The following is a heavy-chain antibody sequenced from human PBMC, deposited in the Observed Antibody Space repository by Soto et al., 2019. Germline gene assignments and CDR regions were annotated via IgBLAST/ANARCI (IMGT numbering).Heavy chain of an antibody. Sequence: PVGSLRLSCAASGFTFSSYAMSWVRQAPGKGLEWVSAISGSGGSTYYADSVKGRFTISRDNSKNTLYLQMNSLRAEDTAVYYCAKDLNGIVVVPAAIGSWFDPWGQGALVTVSS. D-gene: IGHD2-2*01. CDR2: ISGSGGST. CDR3: AKDLNGIVVVPAAIGSWFDP. CDR1: GFTFSSYA. V-gene: IGHV3-23*01. J-gene: IGHJ5*02.